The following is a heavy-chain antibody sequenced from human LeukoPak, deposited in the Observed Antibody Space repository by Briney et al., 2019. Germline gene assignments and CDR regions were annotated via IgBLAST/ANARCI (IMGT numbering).Heavy chain of an antibody. CDR3: ARDTPGYGGDDFDY. CDR2: IQAGGDEK. V-gene: IGHV3-30*02. D-gene: IGHD4-23*01. CDR1: GFTFSTYG. J-gene: IGHJ4*02. Sequence: PGGSLRLSSAASGFTFSTYGMHWVRQAPGKGLEWMTFIQAGGDEKYYAESVKGRFTVSRDNSKNTLYLQMNSLRAEDTAVYYCARDTPGYGGDDFDYWGQGALVTVSS.